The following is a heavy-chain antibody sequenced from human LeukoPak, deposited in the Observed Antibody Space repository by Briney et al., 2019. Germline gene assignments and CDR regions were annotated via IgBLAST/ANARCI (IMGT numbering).Heavy chain of an antibody. J-gene: IGHJ4*02. CDR3: ARGGSSEEYYDSSGYRNYFDY. CDR2: ISDRGGST. D-gene: IGHD3-22*01. Sequence: PGGSLRLSCAVSGITLSNYGMSWVRQAPGKGLEWVAGISDRGGSTNYADSVKGRFTISRDNAKNSLYLQMNSLRAEDTAVYYCARGGSSEEYYDSSGYRNYFDYWGQGTLVTVSS. CDR1: GITLSNYG. V-gene: IGHV3-23*01.